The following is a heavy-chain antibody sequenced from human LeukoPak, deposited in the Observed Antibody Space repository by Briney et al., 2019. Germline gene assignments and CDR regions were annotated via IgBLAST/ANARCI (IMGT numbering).Heavy chain of an antibody. D-gene: IGHD3-22*01. V-gene: IGHV4-4*08. J-gene: IGHJ4*02. CDR3: ARGRGWYYDSSGPFDY. CDR2: IYTSGST. Sequence: GSLRLSCAASGFTFSSYSMNWVRQAPGQGLEWIGRIYTSGSTNYNPSLKRRVTISVDTSKNQFSLKLSSVTAADTAVYYCARGRGWYYDSSGPFDYWGQGTLVTVSS. CDR1: GFTFSSYS.